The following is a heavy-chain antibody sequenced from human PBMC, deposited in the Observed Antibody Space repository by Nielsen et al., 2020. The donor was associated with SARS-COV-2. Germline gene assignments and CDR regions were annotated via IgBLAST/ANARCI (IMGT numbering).Heavy chain of an antibody. CDR1: GFTFSSYA. D-gene: IGHD2-21*02. V-gene: IGHV3-23*01. CDR2: ISGSGGST. CDR3: AKVGYCGGDCHDYYYYGMDV. Sequence: GESLKISCAASGFTFSSYAMSWVRQAPGKGLEWVSAISGSGGSTYYADSVKGRFTISRDNSKNTLYLQMNSLRAEETAVYYCAKVGYCGGDCHDYYYYGMDVWGQGTTVTVSS. J-gene: IGHJ6*02.